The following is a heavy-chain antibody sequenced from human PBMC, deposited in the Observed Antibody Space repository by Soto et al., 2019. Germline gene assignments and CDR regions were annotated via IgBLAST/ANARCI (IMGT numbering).Heavy chain of an antibody. J-gene: IGHJ6*02. Sequence: QVQLVQSGAEVKKPGASVKVSCKASGYTFTSYGISWVRQAPGQGLEWMGWISAYNGNTNYAQKLQGRVTMTTDTYTSTAYMELRSLRSDDTAVYYCARVGGGVVVVPAAPYYYGMDVWGQGTTVTVSS. CDR2: ISAYNGNT. V-gene: IGHV1-18*01. CDR1: GYTFTSYG. D-gene: IGHD2-2*01. CDR3: ARVGGGVVVVPAAPYYYGMDV.